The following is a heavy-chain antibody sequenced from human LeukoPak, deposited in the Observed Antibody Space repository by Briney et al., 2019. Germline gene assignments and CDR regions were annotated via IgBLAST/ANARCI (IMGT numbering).Heavy chain of an antibody. CDR1: GFTFSNYW. D-gene: IGHD5-18*01. J-gene: IGHJ4*02. CDR3: ARDLNTAMFIEY. Sequence: PGGTLRLSCAVSGFTFSNYWRHWVGQAQGKGLVWVSRINSDRSSTSYAAPVNDRFTISRDNTKNTLYLQMNSQRGDDTAVYYCARDLNTAMFIEYWGQGTLVTVSS. CDR2: INSDRSST. V-gene: IGHV3-74*01.